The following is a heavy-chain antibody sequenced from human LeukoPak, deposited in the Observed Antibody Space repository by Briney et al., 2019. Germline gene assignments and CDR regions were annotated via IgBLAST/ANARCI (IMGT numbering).Heavy chain of an antibody. CDR3: AREGSSSWYYYYGMDV. V-gene: IGHV3-53*01. J-gene: IGHJ6*02. CDR2: IYSGGST. Sequence: GGSLRLSCAASGFTVSSNYMSWVRQAPGEGLEWVSVIYSGGSTYYADSVKGRFTISRDNSKNTLYLQMNSLRAEDTAVYYCAREGSSSWYYYYGMDVWGQGTTVTVSS. CDR1: GFTVSSNY. D-gene: IGHD6-13*01.